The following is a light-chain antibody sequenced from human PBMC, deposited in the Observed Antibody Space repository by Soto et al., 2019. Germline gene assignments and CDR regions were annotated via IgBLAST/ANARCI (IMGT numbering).Light chain of an antibody. V-gene: IGKV2-28*01. J-gene: IGKJ4*01. CDR2: LAS. CDR3: MQALQTPT. CDR1: QSLLHSDGYNY. Sequence: EIVMSQSPLSLPVTPGEPASISCRSSQSLLHSDGYNYLAWYLQKPGHSPQLLIDLASSRASGVPDRFSGSGSGTDFTLKISRVEAEDVGVYYCMQALQTPTFGGGTKVDIK.